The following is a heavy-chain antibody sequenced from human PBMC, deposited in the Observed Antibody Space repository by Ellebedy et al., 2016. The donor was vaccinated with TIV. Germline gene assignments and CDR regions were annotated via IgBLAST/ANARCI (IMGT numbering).Heavy chain of an antibody. V-gene: IGHV3-7*03. CDR1: GFTFSGYW. Sequence: GGSLRLSXAASGFTFSGYWMSWVRQSPGKGLEWLANIQQDGSDKYFLDSVKGRFTISRDNARNSLYLQMNSLRAEDTAMYYCARDNYVGYDWLGGNSFDSWGQGTLVTVSS. CDR3: ARDNYVGYDWLGGNSFDS. CDR2: IQQDGSDK. J-gene: IGHJ4*02. D-gene: IGHD5-12*01.